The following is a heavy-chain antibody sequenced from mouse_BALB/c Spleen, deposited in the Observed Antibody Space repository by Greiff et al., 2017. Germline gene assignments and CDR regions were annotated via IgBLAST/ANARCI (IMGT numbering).Heavy chain of an antibody. CDR3: ARSGGRDAMDY. V-gene: IGHV1-87*01. J-gene: IGHJ4*01. Sequence: QVQLQQSGPELARPGASVKLSCKASGYTFTSYWMQWVKQRPGQGLEWIGAIYPGDGDTRYTQKFKGKATLTADKSSSTAYRQLSSLASEDSAVYYCARSGGRDAMDYWGQGTSVTVSS. CDR1: GYTFTSYW. D-gene: IGHD1-1*01. CDR2: IYPGDGDT.